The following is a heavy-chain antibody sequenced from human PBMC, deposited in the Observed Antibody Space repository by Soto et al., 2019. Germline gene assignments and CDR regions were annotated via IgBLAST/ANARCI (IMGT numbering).Heavy chain of an antibody. CDR1: GYIFTDYY. Sequence: ASVKVSCKASGYIFTDYYIHWVRQAPGQGLEWMGWINPNSDDTRYAQKFRGRVTVTMDTSISTAYMDLSRLTSDDTAVYYCARDSAAGAGTGWDYWGQGTLVTVSS. V-gene: IGHV1-2*02. CDR3: ARDSAAGAGTGWDY. J-gene: IGHJ4*01. CDR2: INPNSDDT. D-gene: IGHD6-13*01.